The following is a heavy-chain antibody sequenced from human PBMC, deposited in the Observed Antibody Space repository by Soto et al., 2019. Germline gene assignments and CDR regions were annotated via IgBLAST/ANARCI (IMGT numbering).Heavy chain of an antibody. Sequence: QVQLVESGGGVVQPGASLRLSCVVSGLTFRDSGMHWVRQAPGKGLEWVAVISFDGSERHYRDSVKGRFSISRDNSRNTLNLQMNSLTADESAVYYRPNGKDGVRYYYGMGVWGQGSTGTVSS. D-gene: IGHD1-26*01. J-gene: IGHJ6*02. CDR1: GLTFRDSG. CDR2: ISFDGSER. CDR3: PNGKDGVRYYYGMGV. V-gene: IGHV3-30*18.